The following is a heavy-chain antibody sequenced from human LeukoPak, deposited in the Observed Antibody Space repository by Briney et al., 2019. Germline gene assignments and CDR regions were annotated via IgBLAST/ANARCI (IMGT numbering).Heavy chain of an antibody. V-gene: IGHV1-2*02. CDR1: GYTFTGYY. J-gene: IGHJ5*02. CDR3: ARDPNLRYDWFDP. CDR2: INPNSGGT. D-gene: IGHD4-17*01. Sequence: APVKVSCKASGYTFTGYYMHWVRQAPGQGLEWMGWINPNSGGTNYAQKFQGRVTMTRDTSISTAYMELSRLRFDDTAVYYCARDPNLRYDWFDPWGQGTLVTVSS.